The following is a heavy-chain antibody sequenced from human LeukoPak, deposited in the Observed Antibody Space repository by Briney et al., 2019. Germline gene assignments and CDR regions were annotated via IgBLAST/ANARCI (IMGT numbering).Heavy chain of an antibody. Sequence: ASVKVSCKASGGTFSSYAISWVRQAPGQGLEWMGGIIPIFGTANYAQKFQGRVTITADESTSTAYMELSSLRSEDTAVYYCARWAARPLPYFDYWGQGTLVTVSP. D-gene: IGHD6-6*01. V-gene: IGHV1-69*13. CDR2: IIPIFGTA. CDR3: ARWAARPLPYFDY. J-gene: IGHJ4*02. CDR1: GGTFSSYA.